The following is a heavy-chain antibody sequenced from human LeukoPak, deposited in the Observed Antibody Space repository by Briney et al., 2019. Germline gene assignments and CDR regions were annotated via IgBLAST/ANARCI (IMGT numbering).Heavy chain of an antibody. Sequence: PSETLSLTCTVSGYSISGGYYWGWIRQPPGKGLEWIGSIYHSGSTYYNPSLKSRVTISVDTSKNQFSLKLSSVTAADTAVYYCARVSHDTIFGVVYDYWGQGTLVTVSS. CDR2: IYHSGST. CDR1: GYSISGGYY. V-gene: IGHV4-38-2*02. CDR3: ARVSHDTIFGVVYDY. J-gene: IGHJ4*02. D-gene: IGHD3-3*01.